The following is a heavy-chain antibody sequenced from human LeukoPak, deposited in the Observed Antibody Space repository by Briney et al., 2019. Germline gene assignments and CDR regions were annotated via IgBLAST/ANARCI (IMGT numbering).Heavy chain of an antibody. D-gene: IGHD1-1*01. CDR2: IYRSGST. J-gene: IGHJ4*02. Sequence: SQTLSLTCAVSGDSISSPGYSWSWIRQPPGKGLEWFGYIYRSGSTYYNPSLKSRVTMSVDRSKHQFSLKVTSVTAADTAVYYCARGASWIDFWGPGTLVTVSS. V-gene: IGHV4-30-2*01. CDR1: GDSISSPGYS. CDR3: ARGASWIDF.